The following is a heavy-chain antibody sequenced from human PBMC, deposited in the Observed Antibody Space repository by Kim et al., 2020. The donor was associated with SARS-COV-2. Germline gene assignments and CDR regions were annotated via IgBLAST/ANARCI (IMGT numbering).Heavy chain of an antibody. J-gene: IGHJ1*01. D-gene: IGHD2-21*01. CDR2: IITGGGVT. CDR1: GFTFSSHG. Sequence: GGSLRLSCSGSGFTFSSHGMHWVRQAPGKGLEYVAGIITGGGVTYFADSTKGKVTHYADSVKGRFTISRDNSKNTVYLQLRSLTTNDTAMYFCVNEFRVFDLRYF. V-gene: IGHV3-64D*09. CDR3: VNEFRVFDLRYF.